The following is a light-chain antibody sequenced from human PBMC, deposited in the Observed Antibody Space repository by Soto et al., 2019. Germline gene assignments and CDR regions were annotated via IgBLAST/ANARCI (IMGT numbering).Light chain of an antibody. V-gene: IGKV3-11*01. J-gene: IGKJ5*01. CDR1: PSVTNF. Sequence: VWTECRSPLSLSPRERATLSCSASPSVTNFLAWYQQKPGQAPRLLIYGAFNRATGIPARFSGSGSGTDFTLTISSLEPEDSAIYYCQQRNIWPPVTFGPGTRLEIK. CDR2: GAF. CDR3: QQRNIWPPVT.